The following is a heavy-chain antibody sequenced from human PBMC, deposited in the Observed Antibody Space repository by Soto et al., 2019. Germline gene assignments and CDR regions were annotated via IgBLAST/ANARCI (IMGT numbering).Heavy chain of an antibody. CDR3: ARRYGYSFDY. Sequence: QVQLQESGPGLVKPSETLSLTCTVSGGSISSYYWSWIRQPPGKGLEWIGYIYYSGSTNYNPSLKSRVTISVDTSKSQFALKLSSVTAADPAVYYCARRYGYSFDYWGQGTLVTVSS. CDR2: IYYSGST. D-gene: IGHD1-1*01. CDR1: GGSISSYY. J-gene: IGHJ4*02. V-gene: IGHV4-59*08.